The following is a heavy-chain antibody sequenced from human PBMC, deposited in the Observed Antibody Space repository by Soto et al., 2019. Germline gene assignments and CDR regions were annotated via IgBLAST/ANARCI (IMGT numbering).Heavy chain of an antibody. J-gene: IGHJ6*02. Sequence: EVQLLESGGGLVQPGGSQRLSCAASGFTFSTYALNWVRQAPGRGLEWVSGISPSGNKTYYADSVKGRFTGSRDNSKNTLYLQMSTLRVAETAVDACAMPPPVLRGLSNYAMDVWGQGTTVTVSS. V-gene: IGHV3-23*01. D-gene: IGHD2-8*01. CDR2: ISPSGNKT. CDR1: GFTFSTYA. CDR3: AMPPPVLRGLSNYAMDV.